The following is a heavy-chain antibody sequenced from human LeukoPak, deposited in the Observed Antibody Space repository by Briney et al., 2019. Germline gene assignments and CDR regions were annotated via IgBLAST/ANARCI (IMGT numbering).Heavy chain of an antibody. CDR1: GYSISSGYY. CDR2: IYHSGSI. Sequence: SETLSLTCAVSGYSISSGYYWGWIRQPPGKGLEWIGSIYHSGSIYYNPSLKSRVTISVDTSKNQFSLKLSSVTAADTAVYYCARTYGDYARGPYDYWGQGTLVTVSS. V-gene: IGHV4-38-2*01. J-gene: IGHJ4*02. CDR3: ARTYGDYARGPYDY. D-gene: IGHD4-17*01.